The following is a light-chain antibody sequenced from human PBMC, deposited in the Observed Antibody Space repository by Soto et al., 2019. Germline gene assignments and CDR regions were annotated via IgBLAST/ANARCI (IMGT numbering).Light chain of an antibody. V-gene: IGKV1-27*01. J-gene: IGKJ5*01. Sequence: DIQLTQSPATLSLSLGDRVTITCGASQRVTNYLAWYQQKPGQVPRLLISGASTMPTGIPDRFSGSGSGTDFTLTISSLEPDDVATYYCQQNCGPPITFGQGTRLEIK. CDR2: GAS. CDR1: QRVTNY. CDR3: QQNCGPPIT.